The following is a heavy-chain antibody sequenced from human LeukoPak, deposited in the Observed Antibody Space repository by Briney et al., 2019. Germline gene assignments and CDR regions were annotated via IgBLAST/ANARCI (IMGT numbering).Heavy chain of an antibody. D-gene: IGHD3-22*01. J-gene: IGHJ4*02. CDR1: GFTFRHYG. Sequence: GGSLRLSCAASGFTFRHYGMSWVRQAPGKGLEWVANIKQDGSEKDYVDSVKGRFTISRDNAKNSLYLQMNSLRAEDTAVYYCARGMYYYDSSGYYPPSVDYWGQGTLVTVSS. CDR2: IKQDGSEK. CDR3: ARGMYYYDSSGYYPPSVDY. V-gene: IGHV3-7*01.